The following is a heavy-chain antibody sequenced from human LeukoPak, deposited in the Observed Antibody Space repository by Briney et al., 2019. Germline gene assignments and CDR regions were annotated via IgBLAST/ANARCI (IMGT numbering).Heavy chain of an antibody. J-gene: IGHJ3*02. CDR2: IYYSGST. V-gene: IGHV4-59*01. CDR1: GGSMSSYY. Sequence: SETLSLTCTVSGGSMSSYYWSWIRQPPGKGLEWIGYIYYSGSTNYNPSLKSRVTISVDTSKNQFSLKLSSVTAADTAVYYCARSYGGNRWHGLDIWGQGTMVTVSS. D-gene: IGHD4-23*01. CDR3: ARSYGGNRWHGLDI.